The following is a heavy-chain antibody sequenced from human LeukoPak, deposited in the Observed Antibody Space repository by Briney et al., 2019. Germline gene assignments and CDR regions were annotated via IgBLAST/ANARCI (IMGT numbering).Heavy chain of an antibody. D-gene: IGHD5-24*01. CDR2: IYYSGST. CDR1: GGSISSGGYY. Sequence: PSETLSLTCTVSGGSISSGGYYWSWIRQPPGKGLEWIGYIYYSGSTNYNPSLKSRVTISVDTSKNQFSLKLSSVTAADTAVYYCARGRWLPREIYYFDYWGQGTLVTVSS. CDR3: ARGRWLPREIYYFDY. J-gene: IGHJ4*02. V-gene: IGHV4-61*08.